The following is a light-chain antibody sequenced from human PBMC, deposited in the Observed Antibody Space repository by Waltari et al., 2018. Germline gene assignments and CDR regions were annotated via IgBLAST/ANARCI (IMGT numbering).Light chain of an antibody. J-gene: IGKJ4*01. CDR1: QSVSSN. CDR3: QQYNNWPPFLT. CDR2: GSS. Sequence: EIVMTQSPATLSVSPGERATLSCRASQSVSSNLAWYQQNPGQAPRLLIYGSSTRATGIPARFSVSGSGTEFTLTISSLQSEDFAVYYCQQYNNWPPFLTFGGGTKVEIK. V-gene: IGKV3-15*01.